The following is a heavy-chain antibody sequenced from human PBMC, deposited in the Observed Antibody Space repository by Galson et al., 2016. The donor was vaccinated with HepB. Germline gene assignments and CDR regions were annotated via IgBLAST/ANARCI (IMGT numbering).Heavy chain of an antibody. CDR1: GGSLSNTTYY. D-gene: IGHD3-22*01. V-gene: IGHV4-39*01. CDR3: ARHGYYYDGGGYFTY. Sequence: ETLSLTCTVSGGSLSNTTYYWGWIRQPPGKGLEWIGSIYYSGTTYNNPSLKNRVTMSVDTSRNQFSLKRSPVLAADTAVYYCARHGYYYDGGGYFTYWGQGTLVTVSS. CDR2: IYYSGTT. J-gene: IGHJ4*02.